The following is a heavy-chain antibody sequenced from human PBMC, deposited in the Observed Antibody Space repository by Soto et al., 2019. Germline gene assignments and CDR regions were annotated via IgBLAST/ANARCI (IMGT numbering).Heavy chain of an antibody. J-gene: IGHJ6*02. CDR1: RFMFSSYW. D-gene: IGHD5-18*01. Sequence: GSLRLSCAASRFMFSSYWMHWVRQAPGKGLVWVSRINSDGGTTTYADSVKGRFTISRDNAKNTLYLQMNSLRAEDTAVYYCARGSEYIYGYHYYGMDVWGQGTTVTVSS. CDR3: ARGSEYIYGYHYYGMDV. V-gene: IGHV3-74*01. CDR2: INSDGGTT.